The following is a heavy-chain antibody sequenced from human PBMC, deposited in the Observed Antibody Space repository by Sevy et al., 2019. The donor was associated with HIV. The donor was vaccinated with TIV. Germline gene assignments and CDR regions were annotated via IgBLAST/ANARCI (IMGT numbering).Heavy chain of an antibody. CDR1: GFTFSSHW. J-gene: IGHJ4*02. CDR3: ARKYDSSGYFDY. Sequence: GGSLRLSCAASGFTFSSHWMFWVRQAPGKGLEWVSGISGSGGSGDKTNYADSVKGRFTISRDDSKNSLYLQLNSLRAEDTAIYYCARKYDSSGYFDYWGQGTLVTVSS. V-gene: IGHV3-23*01. CDR2: ISGSGGSGDKT. D-gene: IGHD3-22*01.